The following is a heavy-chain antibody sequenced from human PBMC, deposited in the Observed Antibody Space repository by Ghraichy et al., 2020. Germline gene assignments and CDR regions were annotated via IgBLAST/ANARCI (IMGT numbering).Heavy chain of an antibody. D-gene: IGHD2-2*01. CDR1: GFTFSSYG. J-gene: IGHJ6*02. V-gene: IGHV3-33*01. Sequence: GGSLRLSCAASGFTFSSYGMHWVRQAPGKGLEWVAVIWYDGSNKYYADSVKGRFTISRDNSKNTLYLQMNSLRAEDTAVYYCARELEGYCSSTSCYFTGPPYFWSGYPSYGMDVWGQGTTVTVSS. CDR3: ARELEGYCSSTSCYFTGPPYFWSGYPSYGMDV. CDR2: IWYDGSNK.